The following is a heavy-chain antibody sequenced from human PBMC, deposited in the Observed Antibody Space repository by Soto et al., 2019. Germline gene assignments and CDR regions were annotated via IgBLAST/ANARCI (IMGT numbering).Heavy chain of an antibody. V-gene: IGHV2-5*02. D-gene: IGHD3-16*01. CDR1: GFSLTTRGVG. J-gene: IGHJ5*02. CDR2: IYWDDDK. Sequence: QITLKESGPTLVKPTQTLTLTCTFSGFSLTTRGVGVGWIRQPPGKALECLALIYWDDDKRYSPSLQSRLSSTRDTANNQVVLTMTNVDPVDTATYYCAHIPNYYQYDWFDPWGQGTLVSVSS. CDR3: AHIPNYYQYDWFDP.